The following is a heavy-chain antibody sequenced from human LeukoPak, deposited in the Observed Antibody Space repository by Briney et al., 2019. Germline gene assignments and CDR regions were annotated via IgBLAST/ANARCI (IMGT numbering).Heavy chain of an antibody. D-gene: IGHD3-22*01. J-gene: IGHJ6*03. CDR2: ISSSSSTI. CDR3: ARVSDSSGYLRVNYYMDV. Sequence: GGSLRLSCAASGFTFSTYSMNWVRQAPGKGLEWVSYISSSSSTIYYADSVKGRFTISRDNAKNSLYLQMNSLRAEDTAVYYCARVSDSSGYLRVNYYMDVWGKGTTVTVSS. V-gene: IGHV3-48*01. CDR1: GFTFSTYS.